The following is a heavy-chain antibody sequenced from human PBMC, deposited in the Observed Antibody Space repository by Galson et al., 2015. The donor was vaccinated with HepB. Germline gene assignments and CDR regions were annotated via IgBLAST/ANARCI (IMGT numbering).Heavy chain of an antibody. CDR1: GYSFTDYY. Sequence: SVKVSCKASGYSFTDYYMHWLRQAPGQGPEWMGRVSPNSGNTMYAKKFEDRVTVRRDRSTATAFMDLTGLKTDDTATYYCARGSESSYHVLPFDLWGQGTLVLVS. J-gene: IGHJ4*02. D-gene: IGHD1-14*01. CDR3: ARGSESSYHVLPFDL. CDR2: VSPNSGNT. V-gene: IGHV1/OR15-1*04.